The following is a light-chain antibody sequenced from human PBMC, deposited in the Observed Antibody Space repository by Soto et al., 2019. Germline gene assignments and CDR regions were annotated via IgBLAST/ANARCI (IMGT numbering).Light chain of an antibody. CDR1: QGIGDT. CDR3: LPYNNWPLT. Sequence: VMTQSPATLSASPGEGVTHSCSASQGIGDTLAWYQHKPGQTTRLLIYDTSTRATGVPARFSGSRSGPEFTLTSHRLQSEDFAIYYCLPYNNWPLTFCGGTQVESK. V-gene: IGKV3-15*01. CDR2: DTS. J-gene: IGKJ4*01.